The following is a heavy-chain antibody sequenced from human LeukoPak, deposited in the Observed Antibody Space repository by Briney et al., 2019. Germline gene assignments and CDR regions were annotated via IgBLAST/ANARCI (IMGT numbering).Heavy chain of an antibody. D-gene: IGHD6-13*01. Sequence: SEILSLTCTVSGGSISSSSYYWGWIRQPPGKGLEWIRSIYYSGSTYYNPPLKSRVTISVDTSKNQFSLKLSSVTAADTAVYYCARMHGLQQLVLPGVFDYWGQGTLVTVSS. CDR2: IYYSGST. CDR3: ARMHGLQQLVLPGVFDY. V-gene: IGHV4-39*07. J-gene: IGHJ4*02. CDR1: GGSISSSSYY.